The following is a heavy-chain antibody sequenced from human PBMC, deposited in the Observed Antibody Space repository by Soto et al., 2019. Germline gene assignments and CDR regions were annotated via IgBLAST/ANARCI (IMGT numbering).Heavy chain of an antibody. D-gene: IGHD2-2*01. CDR3: ARGTICSSTSCYADFDY. CDR1: GYTFTSYG. V-gene: IGHV1-18*01. J-gene: IGHJ4*02. Sequence: ASVKVSCKASGYTFTSYGISWVRQAPGQGLEWMGWISAYNGNTNYAQKLQGRVTMTTDTSTSTAYMELRSLRSDDTAVYYCARGTICSSTSCYADFDYWGQGTLVTVSS. CDR2: ISAYNGNT.